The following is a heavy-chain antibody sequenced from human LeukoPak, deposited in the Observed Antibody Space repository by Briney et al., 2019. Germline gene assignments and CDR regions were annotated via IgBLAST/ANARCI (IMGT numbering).Heavy chain of an antibody. J-gene: IGHJ3*02. CDR2: ISGSGAST. V-gene: IGHV3-23*01. D-gene: IGHD3-22*01. CDR1: GFSFSSYG. CDR3: AREITYFYDSGGYWDAFDI. Sequence: GGSLRLSCAASGFSFSSYGMSWVRQAPGKGLEWVSGISGSGASTYYADSVKGRFTISRDNSKNTLYLQMSSLRAEDTAVYYCAREITYFYDSGGYWDAFDIWGQGTMVTVSS.